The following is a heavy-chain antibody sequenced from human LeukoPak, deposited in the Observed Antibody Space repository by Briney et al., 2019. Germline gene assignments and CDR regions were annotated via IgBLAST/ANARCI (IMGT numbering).Heavy chain of an antibody. Sequence: SETLSLTCAVYGGSFSGYYWSWIRQPPGKGLEWIGEINHSGGTNYNPSLKSRVTISVDTSKNQFSLKLSSVTAADTAVYYCARGPNSSGWYPSPYKNWGQGTTVTVSS. CDR3: ARGPNSSGWYPSPYKN. CDR1: GGSFSGYY. V-gene: IGHV4-34*01. CDR2: INHSGGT. J-gene: IGHJ6*02. D-gene: IGHD6-19*01.